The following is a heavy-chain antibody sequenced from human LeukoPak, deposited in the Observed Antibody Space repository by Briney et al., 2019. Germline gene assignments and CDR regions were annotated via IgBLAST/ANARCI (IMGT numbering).Heavy chain of an antibody. D-gene: IGHD3-16*01. Sequence: GGTLRLSCAASGFTFSSYWMTWVRQAPGKGLEWVANIKHNGDELNYVDSVEDRFTISRDNAKNSLYLHMTSLRAEDTAVYYCARELRTFDSWGQGTLVTVSS. CDR3: ARELRTFDS. V-gene: IGHV3-7*01. J-gene: IGHJ4*02. CDR2: IKHNGDEL. CDR1: GFTFSSYW.